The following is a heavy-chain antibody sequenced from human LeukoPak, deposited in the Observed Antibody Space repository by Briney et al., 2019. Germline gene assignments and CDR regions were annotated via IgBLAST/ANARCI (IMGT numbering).Heavy chain of an antibody. CDR1: GFPFSGYW. CDR2: TKQDGSEQ. J-gene: IGHJ4*02. V-gene: IGHV3-7*01. Sequence: GGSLRLSCAASGFPFSGYWMDWVRQAPGKGMEWVANTKQDGSEQYYADSVKGRFTISRDNAKNALYLQMNSLRAEDTAAYYCSRSLEYWGQGALVTVSS. CDR3: SRSLEY.